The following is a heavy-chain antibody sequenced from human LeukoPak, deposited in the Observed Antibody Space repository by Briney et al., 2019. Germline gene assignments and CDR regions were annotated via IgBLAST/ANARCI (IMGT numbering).Heavy chain of an antibody. CDR1: GGSISSYY. D-gene: IGHD3-22*01. CDR2: IYYSGST. J-gene: IGHJ4*02. Sequence: SETLSLTCAVSGGSISSYYWSWIRQPPGKGLEWIGYIYYSGSTNYNPSLKSRVTISVDTSKNQFSLKLSSVTAADTAVYYCARETDSSGSFDYWGQGTLVTVSS. CDR3: ARETDSSGSFDY. V-gene: IGHV4-59*01.